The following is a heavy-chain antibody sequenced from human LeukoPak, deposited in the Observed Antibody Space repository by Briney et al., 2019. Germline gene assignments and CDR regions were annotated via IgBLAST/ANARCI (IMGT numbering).Heavy chain of an antibody. CDR1: GGTFSSYA. Sequence: ASVKVSCKASGGTFSSYAISWVRQAPGQGLEWMGGIIPIFGTANYAQKFQGRVTITADGSTSTAYMELSSLRSEDTAVYYCARAQWAYGSGSSDYWGQGTLVTVSS. CDR2: IIPIFGTA. V-gene: IGHV1-69*13. D-gene: IGHD3-10*01. J-gene: IGHJ4*02. CDR3: ARAQWAYGSGSSDY.